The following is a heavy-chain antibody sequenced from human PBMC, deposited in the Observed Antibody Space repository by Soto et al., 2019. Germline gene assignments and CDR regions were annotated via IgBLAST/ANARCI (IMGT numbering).Heavy chain of an antibody. D-gene: IGHD3-22*01. V-gene: IGHV3-74*03. Sequence: EVQLVESGGGLVQSGGSLRVSCAASGFTFSRYWMHWVRQAPGKGMVWVSRIKSDGSTTTYADSVKGRFTISRDNAKNRLYLQMNSLRAEDTAVYYCARDSAYYYDSSGYPLLDYWGQGTLVTVSS. CDR3: ARDSAYYYDSSGYPLLDY. J-gene: IGHJ4*02. CDR1: GFTFSRYW. CDR2: IKSDGSTT.